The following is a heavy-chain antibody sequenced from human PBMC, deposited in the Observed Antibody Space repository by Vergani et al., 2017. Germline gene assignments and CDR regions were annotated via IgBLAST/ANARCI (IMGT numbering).Heavy chain of an antibody. Sequence: VQLVQSGAEVKKPGASVKVSCKASGYPFNSYYLHWVRQAPGQGLEWMGIINPSGGSTSYAQKFQGRVTRTRDTSTSTVYMELSSLRSEATAVYYCAREPLTDSCGHAAFDIWGQGTMVTVSS. CDR1: GYPFNSYY. CDR2: INPSGGST. J-gene: IGHJ3*02. V-gene: IGHV1-46*02. CDR3: AREPLTDSCGHAAFDI. D-gene: IGHD3-22*01.